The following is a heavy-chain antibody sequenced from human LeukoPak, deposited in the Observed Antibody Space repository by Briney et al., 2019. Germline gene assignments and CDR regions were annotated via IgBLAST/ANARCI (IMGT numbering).Heavy chain of an antibody. V-gene: IGHV3-30*04. CDR1: GFTFSSYV. CDR3: ARAAIAAARIYYYMDV. D-gene: IGHD6-13*01. J-gene: IGHJ6*03. CDR2: ISYDGSNE. Sequence: GRSLRLSCAASGFTFSSYVMHWVRQAPGKGLEWVAIISYDGSNEYYADSVKGRFTISRDNSKNTLYLQMNSLRAEDTAVYYCARAAIAAARIYYYMDVWGKGTTVTVSS.